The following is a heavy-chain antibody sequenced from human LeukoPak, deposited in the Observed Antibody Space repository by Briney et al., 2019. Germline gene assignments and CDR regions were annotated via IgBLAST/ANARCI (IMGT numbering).Heavy chain of an antibody. CDR3: ARGEYGSGSYHIDY. J-gene: IGHJ4*02. CDR2: ISGSSSYI. Sequence: GGSLRLSCAASGFTFSSYSMNWVRQAPGKGLEWVSFISGSSSYIYYADSVKGRFTISRDNAKNSLYLQMNSLRAEDTAAYYCARGEYGSGSYHIDYWGQGTLVTVSS. V-gene: IGHV3-21*01. D-gene: IGHD3-10*01. CDR1: GFTFSSYS.